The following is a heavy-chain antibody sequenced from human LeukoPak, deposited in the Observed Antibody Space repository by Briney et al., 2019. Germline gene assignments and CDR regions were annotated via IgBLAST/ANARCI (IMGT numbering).Heavy chain of an antibody. D-gene: IGHD3-3*01. CDR1: GGSFSGYY. CDR3: ARIGGVFRFSSDL. CDR2: INHSGST. J-gene: IGHJ2*01. Sequence: SETLSLTCAVYGGSFSGYYWSWIRQPPGKGLEWIGEINHSGSTNYNPSLKSRVTISVDTSKNQFSLKLSSVTAADTAVYYCARIGGVFRFSSDLWGRGTLVTVSS. V-gene: IGHV4-34*01.